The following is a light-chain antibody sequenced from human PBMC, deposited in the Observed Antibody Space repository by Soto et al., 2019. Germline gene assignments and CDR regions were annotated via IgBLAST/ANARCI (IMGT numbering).Light chain of an antibody. Sequence: EIVLTQSPGTLSLSPGERATLSCRASQSVSSSYLAWYQQKPGQAPRLLISGASSRATGIPDRFSGSGSGTDFTLTINRLEPEDFAVYYCHQYDSWTFGQGTKVDIK. CDR3: HQYDSWT. J-gene: IGKJ1*01. CDR2: GAS. V-gene: IGKV3-20*01. CDR1: QSVSSSY.